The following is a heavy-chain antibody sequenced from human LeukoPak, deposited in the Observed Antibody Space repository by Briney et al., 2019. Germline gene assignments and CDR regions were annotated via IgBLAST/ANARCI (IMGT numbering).Heavy chain of an antibody. CDR1: GFTFSTYG. V-gene: IGHV3-30*19. D-gene: IGHD5-12*01. CDR2: ISYDGSNK. Sequence: GGSLRLSCAASGFTFSTYGMHWVRQAPGKGLEWVAVISYDGSNKYYADSVKGRFTISRDNSKNTLYLQMNSLRAEDTAVYYCARCYEGSFWANYWGQGTLVTVSS. J-gene: IGHJ4*02. CDR3: ARCYEGSFWANY.